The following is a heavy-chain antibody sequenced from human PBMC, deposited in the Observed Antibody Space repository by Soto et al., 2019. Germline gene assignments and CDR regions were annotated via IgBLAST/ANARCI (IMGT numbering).Heavy chain of an antibody. CDR2: IYPRDSHT. J-gene: IGHJ3*01. D-gene: IGHD1-1*01. CDR3: ARFAATSGINAFDV. V-gene: IGHV5-51*01. Sequence: PGESLKISCQGSGYTFTNYWIVWVRQLPGKGLEWMGIIYPRDSHTTYSPSLQGQVTISDDKSLNSAFLQWSSLKASDTATYYCARFAATSGINAFDVWGPGTMVTVSS. CDR1: GYTFTNYW.